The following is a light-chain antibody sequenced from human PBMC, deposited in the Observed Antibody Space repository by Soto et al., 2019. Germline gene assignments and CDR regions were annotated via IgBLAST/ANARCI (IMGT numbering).Light chain of an antibody. J-gene: IGKJ1*01. CDR2: GAS. CDR3: QQYGSSGT. V-gene: IGKV3-20*01. CDR1: QSVSNNY. Sequence: LLTQSAGTLSLSPVERATLSCRASQSVSNNYLAWYQQKPGQAPRLLIYGASNRATGIPDRFSGSGSGTDFTPTISRLEPEDFAVYYCQQYGSSGTFGQGTKVDIK.